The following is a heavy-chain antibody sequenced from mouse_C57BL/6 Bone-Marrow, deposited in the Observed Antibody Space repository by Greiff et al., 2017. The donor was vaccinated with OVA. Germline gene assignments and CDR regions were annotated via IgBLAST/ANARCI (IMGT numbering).Heavy chain of an antibody. D-gene: IGHD4-1*01. Sequence: EVKLVESGGGLVKPGGSLKLSCAASGFTFSSYAMSWVRQTPEKRLEWVATISDGGSYTYYPDNVKGRFTISRDNAKNNLYLQMSHLTSEDTAMYYCARAWDGYYFDYWGKGTTLTVSS. CDR2: ISDGGSYT. V-gene: IGHV5-4*03. CDR3: ARAWDGYYFDY. J-gene: IGHJ2*01. CDR1: GFTFSSYA.